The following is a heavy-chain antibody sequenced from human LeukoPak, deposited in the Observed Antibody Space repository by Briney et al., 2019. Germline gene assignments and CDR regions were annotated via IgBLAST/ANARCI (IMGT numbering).Heavy chain of an antibody. CDR1: GGTFSSYA. CDR2: IIPIFGTA. CDR3: AATYYYDSSGPKILDY. V-gene: IGHV1-69*13. J-gene: IGHJ4*02. D-gene: IGHD3-22*01. Sequence: ASVKVSCKASGGTFSSYAISWVRQAPGQGLEWMGGIIPIFGTANYAQKFQGRVTITADESTSTAYMELSSLRSEDTAVYYCAATYYYDSSGPKILDYWGQGTLVTVSS.